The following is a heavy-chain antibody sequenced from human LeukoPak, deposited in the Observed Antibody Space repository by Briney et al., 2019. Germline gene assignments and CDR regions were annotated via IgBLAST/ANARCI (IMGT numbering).Heavy chain of an antibody. J-gene: IGHJ4*02. Sequence: GGSLRFSCAASGFTFSSYEMNWVRQAPGKGLEWVSYISSRGSTIYYADSVKGRFTISRDNSKNTLYLQMNSLRAEDTAVYYCAKVIAGYSGYDGLTGWGQGTLVTVSS. D-gene: IGHD5-12*01. V-gene: IGHV3-48*03. CDR1: GFTFSSYE. CDR2: ISSRGSTI. CDR3: AKVIAGYSGYDGLTG.